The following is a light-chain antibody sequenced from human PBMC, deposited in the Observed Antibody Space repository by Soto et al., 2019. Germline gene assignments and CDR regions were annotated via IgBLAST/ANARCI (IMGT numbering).Light chain of an antibody. CDR3: QQYDRASWT. CDR2: RAS. CDR1: MSISNW. J-gene: IGKJ1*01. Sequence: DIQMTQSPSTLSASVGDRVIITCRASMSISNWLAWYKQKPGKAHNLLIYRASTLKSGNPSRLSGSGSGTEFTLTISSLQPDDFATYYCQQYDRASWTFGPGTKVEIK. V-gene: IGKV1-5*03.